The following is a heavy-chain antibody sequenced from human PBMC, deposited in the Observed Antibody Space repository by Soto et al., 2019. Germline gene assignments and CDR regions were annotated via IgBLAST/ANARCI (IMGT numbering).Heavy chain of an antibody. V-gene: IGHV3-30*18. CDR2: ISYDGSNK. CDR1: GFTFSSYG. CDR3: AQDTGHDSNYENWFDP. Sequence: QVQLVESGGGVVQPGRSLRLSCAASGFTFSSYGMHWVRQAPGKGLEWVAVISYDGSNKYYADSVKGRFTIARDNSKYSLYLQSNSMRAEDTAVYYCAQDTGHDSNYENWFDPWGQGTLVTVSS. D-gene: IGHD4-4*01. J-gene: IGHJ5*02.